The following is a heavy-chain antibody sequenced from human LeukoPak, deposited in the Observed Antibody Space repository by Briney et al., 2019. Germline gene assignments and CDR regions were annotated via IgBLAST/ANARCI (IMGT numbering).Heavy chain of an antibody. D-gene: IGHD2-2*01. V-gene: IGHV3-48*03. CDR2: ISSGGTTI. CDR1: GFTFSSYE. CDR3: ARRYCSSTSCTLDY. Sequence: GGSLRLSCAASGFTFSSYEMNWVRQAPGKGLEWVSYISSGGTTIYYADSVKGRFTISRDNAKNPLYLQMNSLRAEDTAVYYCARRYCSSTSCTLDYWGQGTLVTVSS. J-gene: IGHJ4*02.